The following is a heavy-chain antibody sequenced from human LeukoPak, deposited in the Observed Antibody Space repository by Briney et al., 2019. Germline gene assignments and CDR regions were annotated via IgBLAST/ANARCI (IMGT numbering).Heavy chain of an antibody. CDR2: IYHSGST. V-gene: IGHV4-4*02. D-gene: IGHD6-13*01. CDR1: GGSISSSNW. CDR3: AREAPISDSSSWYRYYYYYYMDV. Sequence: KASETLSLTCAVSGGSISSSNWWSWVRQPPGKGLEWIGEIYHSGSTNYNPSLKSRVTISVDKSKNQFSLKLSSVTAADTAVYYCAREAPISDSSSWYRYYYYYYMDVWGKGTTVTVSS. J-gene: IGHJ6*03.